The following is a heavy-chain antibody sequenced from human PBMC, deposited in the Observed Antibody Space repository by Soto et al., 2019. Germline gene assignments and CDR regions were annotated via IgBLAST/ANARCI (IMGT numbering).Heavy chain of an antibody. J-gene: IGHJ4*01. CDR2: IYYSGNT. CDR1: GDSISSSTYF. CDR3: ARHLGEAYVDY. V-gene: IGHV4-39*01. Sequence: QLPLQESGPGLVKPSETLSLTCTVSGDSISSSTYFWGWVRQPPGKGLEWIGSIYYSGNTSHNPSLKSRVTSFVDTSTNHFSLKLSSVTAADTAVYYCARHLGEAYVDYWGHGTLVSVSS.